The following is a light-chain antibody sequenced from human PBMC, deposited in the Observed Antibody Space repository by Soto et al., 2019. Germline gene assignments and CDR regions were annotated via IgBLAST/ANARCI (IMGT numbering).Light chain of an antibody. V-gene: IGKV3-11*01. CDR1: QSVSSY. CDR3: QQRSTWPPGFT. CDR2: DAS. J-gene: IGKJ3*01. Sequence: EIVLTQSPATLSLSPGERATLSCRASQSVSSYLAWYQQKPGQAPRLLIYDASNRATGIPARFSGSGSVTDSTLTISSLEPEDFAVYYCQQRSTWPPGFTFGPGTKVDIK.